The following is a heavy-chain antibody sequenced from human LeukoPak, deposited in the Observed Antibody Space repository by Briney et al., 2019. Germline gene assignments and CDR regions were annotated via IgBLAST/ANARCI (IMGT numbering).Heavy chain of an antibody. V-gene: IGHV3-48*01. CDR2: ISTNSKTI. CDR3: ASYHDSTGYFKEAFEM. CDR1: GFTLSRYS. Sequence: GGSLRLSCATSGFTLSRYSLTWVRQAPGKGLEWLSYISTNSKTIYYADSVKGRFNISRDNANNLLYLQMKSLRADDTAVYFCASYHDSTGYFKEAFEMWGQGTFVTVSS. D-gene: IGHD3-22*01. J-gene: IGHJ3*02.